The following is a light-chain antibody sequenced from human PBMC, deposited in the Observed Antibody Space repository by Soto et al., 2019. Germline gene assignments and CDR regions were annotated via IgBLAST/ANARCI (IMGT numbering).Light chain of an antibody. CDR2: EAT. Sequence: QSVLTQPASVSGSPGQSVTISCTGTSSDVGNYNHVSWYQQHPGKAPKLMIYEATQRPSGVSNRFSASKSGNTASLTISGLQAEDESDYYCCSFALRSTLIFGGGTKVTVL. J-gene: IGLJ2*01. CDR1: SSDVGNYNH. V-gene: IGLV2-23*01. CDR3: CSFALRSTLI.